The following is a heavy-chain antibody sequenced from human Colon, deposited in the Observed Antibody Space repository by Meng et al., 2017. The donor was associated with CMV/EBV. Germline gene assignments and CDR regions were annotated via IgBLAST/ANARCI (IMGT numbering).Heavy chain of an antibody. CDR2: IYPDGRP. Sequence: LVESGGGLFQPGGSLRLSCAASGFTVNTYFMSWVRQAPGKGLEWVSIIYPDGRPFYADSVQGRFTISTDNSKNTLYLQMNSLRAEDTATYYCAKDEVPNNIDYWGQGTLVTVSS. D-gene: IGHD1/OR15-1a*01. CDR3: AKDEVPNNIDY. V-gene: IGHV3-53*01. J-gene: IGHJ4*02. CDR1: GFTVNTYF.